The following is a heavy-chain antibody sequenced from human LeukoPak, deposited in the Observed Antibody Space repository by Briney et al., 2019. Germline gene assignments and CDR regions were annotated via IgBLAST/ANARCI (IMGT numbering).Heavy chain of an antibody. CDR1: GGSISTYY. CDR2: IYYSGTT. Sequence: PSETLSLTCTVSGGSISTYYWTWIRQPPGKGLEWIGSIYYSGTTNYNPSLKSRVTISVDTSKNQFSLKLSSVTAADTAVYYCARHLDYYNAMDVWGQGTTVTVSS. CDR3: ARHLDYYNAMDV. J-gene: IGHJ6*02. V-gene: IGHV4-59*08.